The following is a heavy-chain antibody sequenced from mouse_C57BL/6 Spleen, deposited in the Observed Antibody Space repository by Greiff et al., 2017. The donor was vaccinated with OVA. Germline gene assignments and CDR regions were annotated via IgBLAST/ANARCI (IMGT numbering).Heavy chain of an antibody. CDR3: ANYYDWFAY. Sequence: EVQLQQSGPELVKPGASVKISCKASGYSFTGYYMNWVKQSPEKSLEWIGEINPRTGGTTYNQKFKAKATLTVDKSSSTAYMQLKSLTSEDSAVYYCANYYDWFAYWGQGTLVTVSA. J-gene: IGHJ3*01. CDR1: GYSFTGYY. D-gene: IGHD2-4*01. V-gene: IGHV1-42*01. CDR2: INPRTGGT.